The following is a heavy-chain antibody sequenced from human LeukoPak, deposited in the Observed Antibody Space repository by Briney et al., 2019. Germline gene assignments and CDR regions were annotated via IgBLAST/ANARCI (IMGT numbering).Heavy chain of an antibody. CDR2: ISRSGANT. D-gene: IGHD3-9*01. J-gene: IGHJ4*02. CDR1: TFTFSTSA. V-gene: IGHV3-23*01. CDR3: AKESQTYYDIMTGYPNYYFDY. Sequence: GGSLRLSCAASTFTFSTSAMSWVRQAPGKGLEWVSAISRSGANTYYVDSVKGRFTISRDNSKNTLYLEMSSLRSDDTAVYYCAKESQTYYDIMTGYPNYYFDYWGQGTLVTVSS.